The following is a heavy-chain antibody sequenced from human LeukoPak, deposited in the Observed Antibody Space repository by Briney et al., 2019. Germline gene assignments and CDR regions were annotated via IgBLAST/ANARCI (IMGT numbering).Heavy chain of an antibody. D-gene: IGHD3-16*01. J-gene: IGHJ4*02. V-gene: IGHV3-23*01. CDR2: ISGSGAST. Sequence: GGSLRLSCAASGFTFTNYAMSWVRQAPGKGLEWVSTISGSGASTYYADAVKGRFTISRDNSKNTVYLQMNSLRAEDTAVYYCAKDGGEGGQGTLVTVSS. CDR1: GFTFTNYA. CDR3: AKDGGE.